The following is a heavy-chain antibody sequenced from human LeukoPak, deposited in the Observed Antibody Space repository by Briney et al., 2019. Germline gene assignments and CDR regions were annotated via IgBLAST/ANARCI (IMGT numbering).Heavy chain of an antibody. CDR2: IRGSGGST. J-gene: IGHJ4*02. Sequence: PGGSLRLSCAASGFTFTTYAMTWGRQAPGRGLEWVSTIRGSGGSTYYADSVKGRFTISRDISKNTVYLQMNTLRAEDTAVYYCAGYCSGGNCYSGLVYGGQGTLVAVSS. CDR3: AGYCSGGNCYSGLVY. V-gene: IGHV3-23*01. CDR1: GFTFTTYA. D-gene: IGHD2-15*01.